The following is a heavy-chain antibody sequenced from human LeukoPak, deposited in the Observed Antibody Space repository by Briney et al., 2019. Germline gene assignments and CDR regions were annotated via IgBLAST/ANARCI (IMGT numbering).Heavy chain of an antibody. Sequence: KTSETLSLTCTVSGGSISRYYWSWIRQPPGKGLEWIGYIYDSGSTHYNPSLGSRVTISIDMSKNQFSLKLSSVTAADTAVYYCARRGYCSGGSCYSYFDYWGQGTLVTVSS. D-gene: IGHD2-15*01. J-gene: IGHJ4*02. CDR3: ARRGYCSGGSCYSYFDY. CDR1: GGSISRYY. CDR2: IYDSGST. V-gene: IGHV4-59*08.